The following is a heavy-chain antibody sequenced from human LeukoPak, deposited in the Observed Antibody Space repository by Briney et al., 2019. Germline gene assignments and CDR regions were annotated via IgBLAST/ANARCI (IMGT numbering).Heavy chain of an antibody. D-gene: IGHD6-19*01. J-gene: IGHJ4*02. CDR1: GGSISSSNW. Sequence: SGTLSLTCAVSGGSISSSNWWSWVRQPPGKGLEWIGEIYHSGSTNYNPSLKSRVTIPVDKSKNQFSLKLSSVTVADTAVYYCARVGSGWIFDYWGQGTLVTVSS. CDR2: IYHSGST. CDR3: ARVGSGWIFDY. V-gene: IGHV4-4*02.